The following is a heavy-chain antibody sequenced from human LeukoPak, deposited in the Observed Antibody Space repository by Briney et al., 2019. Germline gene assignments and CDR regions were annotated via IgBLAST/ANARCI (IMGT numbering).Heavy chain of an antibody. V-gene: IGHV3-7*03. CDR1: GLNFSSRW. CDR2: IKEDGSEK. J-gene: IGHJ4*02. Sequence: GGSLRLSRAASGLNFSSRWMNWVRQAPGQGLEWVASIKEDGSEKHYVDSEKGRFTISRDNGKNSLYLQMNSLRAEDTAVYYCARDSGWWRFDFWGQGTLVTVSP. CDR3: ARDSGWWRFDF. D-gene: IGHD6-13*01.